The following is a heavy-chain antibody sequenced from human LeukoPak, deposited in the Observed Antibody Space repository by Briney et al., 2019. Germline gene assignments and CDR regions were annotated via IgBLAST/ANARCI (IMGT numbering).Heavy chain of an antibody. CDR1: GYTFTSYD. J-gene: IGHJ4*02. CDR3: AFPTSSGWYFDY. CDR2: MNPNSGNT. Sequence: GASVKVSCKASGYTFTSYDINWVRQATGQGLEWMGWMNPNSGNTGYAQKFQGRVTMTRNTSISTAYMELSSLRSEDTAVYYCAFPTSSGWYFDYWGQGTLVTVSS. D-gene: IGHD6-19*01. V-gene: IGHV1-8*01.